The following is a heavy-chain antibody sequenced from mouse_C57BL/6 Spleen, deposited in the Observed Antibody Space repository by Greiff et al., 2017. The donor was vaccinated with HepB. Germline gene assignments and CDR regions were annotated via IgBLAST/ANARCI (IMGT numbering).Heavy chain of an antibody. D-gene: IGHD1-1*01. Sequence: VQLQQSGPELVKPGASVKISCKASGYTFTDYYMNWVKQSHGKSLEWIGDINPNNGGTSYNQKFKGKATLTVDKSSSTAYMELRSLTSEDSAVYYCAEHYYGRNFDVWGTGTTVTVSS. CDR3: AEHYYGRNFDV. CDR1: GYTFTDYY. V-gene: IGHV1-26*01. J-gene: IGHJ1*03. CDR2: INPNNGGT.